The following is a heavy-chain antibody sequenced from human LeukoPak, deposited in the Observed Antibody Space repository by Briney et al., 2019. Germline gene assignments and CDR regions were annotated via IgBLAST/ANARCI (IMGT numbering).Heavy chain of an antibody. CDR1: GFTFSSYA. Sequence: QPGGSLRLSCAASGFTFSSYAMSWVRQAPGEGLEAPGKGLEWVSTISASGHATYYPDSVRGRFTISRDIPRSTVYLQMHTLRVEDTAVYYCARDLGYWGLDASDIWGQGTMVTVSS. J-gene: IGHJ3*02. CDR2: ISASGHAT. CDR3: ARDLGYWGLDASDI. D-gene: IGHD6-25*01. V-gene: IGHV3-23*01.